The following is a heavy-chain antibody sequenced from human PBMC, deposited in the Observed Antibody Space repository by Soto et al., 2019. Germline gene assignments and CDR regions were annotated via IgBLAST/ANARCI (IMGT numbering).Heavy chain of an antibody. J-gene: IGHJ4*02. Sequence: EVQLVESGGGLVQPGGSLRLSCVVSGITFSTYRMHWVRQAPGKGLVWVSHIKSDGTVTHYTDSVRGRFIISRDNAKNTLVLQMNNLRAEDTAVYYCARENYDFWSGYYLDYWGQGTLVTGSS. CDR1: GITFSTYR. CDR3: ARENYDFWSGYYLDY. V-gene: IGHV3-74*01. CDR2: IKSDGTVT. D-gene: IGHD3-3*01.